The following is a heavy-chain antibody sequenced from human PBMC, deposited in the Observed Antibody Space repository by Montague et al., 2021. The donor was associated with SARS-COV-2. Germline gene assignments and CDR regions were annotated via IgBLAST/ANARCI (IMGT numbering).Heavy chain of an antibody. J-gene: IGHJ6*02. CDR3: ARHHVALLITMYHYGMDL. D-gene: IGHD3-3*01. CDR2: MSYGGST. Sequence: SETLSLTCTVSGGSISSYYWSWIRQPAGKGLEWIGCMSYGGSTKXNPSLKSRVTMSVDTSKNQFSLKLSSVTAADTAVYYCARHHVALLITMYHYGMDLWGQGTTVTVSS. V-gene: IGHV4-59*08. CDR1: GGSISSYY.